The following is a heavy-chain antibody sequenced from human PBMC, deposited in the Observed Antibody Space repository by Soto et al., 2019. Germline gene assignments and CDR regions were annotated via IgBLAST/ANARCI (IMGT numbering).Heavy chain of an antibody. CDR2: IIPIFGTA. V-gene: IGHV1-69*13. J-gene: IGHJ4*02. Sequence: SVKVSCKASGGTFSSYAISWVRQAPGQGLEWKGGIIPIFGTANYAQKFQGRVTITADESTSTAYMELSSLRSEDTAVYYCARSKRGFCTNGVCYPNIAAAGTFDYWGQGTLVTVSS. CDR3: ARSKRGFCTNGVCYPNIAAAGTFDY. D-gene: IGHD2-8*01. CDR1: GGTFSSYA.